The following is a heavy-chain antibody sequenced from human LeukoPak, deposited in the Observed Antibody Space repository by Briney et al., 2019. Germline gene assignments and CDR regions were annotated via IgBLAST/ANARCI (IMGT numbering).Heavy chain of an antibody. CDR3: AKELNNHGALDY. D-gene: IGHD1-14*01. CDR2: ISGSGGST. J-gene: IGHJ4*02. Sequence: GGSLRLSCAASGFTFSSYSMDWVRQAPGKGLEWVSAISGSGGSTYYADSVKGRFTISRDNSKNTLYLQMNSLRAEDTAVYYCAKELNNHGALDYWGQGTLVTVSS. CDR1: GFTFSSYS. V-gene: IGHV3-23*01.